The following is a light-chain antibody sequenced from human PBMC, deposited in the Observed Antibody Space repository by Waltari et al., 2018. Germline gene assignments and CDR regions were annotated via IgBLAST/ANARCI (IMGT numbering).Light chain of an antibody. CDR2: DVS. CDR1: SSDVGRYNW. V-gene: IGLV2-14*01. J-gene: IGLJ2*01. CDR3: SSYTSRHTML. Sequence: QSALTQSASVSGSPGQSIAISCTGTSSDVGRYNWVSWYQQNPGKAPKVLIFDVSNRPSGVSNRFSGSKSGNTASLTISGLQAEDEADYYCSSYTSRHTMLFGGGTKLTVL.